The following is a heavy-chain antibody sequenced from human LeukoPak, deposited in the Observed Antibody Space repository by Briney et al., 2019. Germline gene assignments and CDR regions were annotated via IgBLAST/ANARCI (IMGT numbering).Heavy chain of an antibody. CDR2: ISWDGGST. V-gene: IGHV3-43D*03. CDR1: GFTFDDYA. D-gene: IGHD6-13*01. CDR3: VKDVRGSTSWYGFDY. J-gene: IGHJ4*02. Sequence: PGGSLRLSCAASGFTFDDYAMHWVRQAPGKGLEWVSLISWDGGSTYYADSVKGRFTISRDNSKNSLYLQMYSLRAEDTALYYCVKDVRGSTSWYGFDYWGQGTLVTVSS.